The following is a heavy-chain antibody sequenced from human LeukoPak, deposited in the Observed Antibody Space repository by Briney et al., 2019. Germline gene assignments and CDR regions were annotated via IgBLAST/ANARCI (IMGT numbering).Heavy chain of an antibody. V-gene: IGHV1-2*02. CDR3: ARTWDPLNWFDP. D-gene: IGHD1-26*01. Sequence: ASVKVSCKASGYTFTGHYMHWVRQAPGQGPEWMAWINPNSGDTNYAQKFQGRVTMTRDTSIGTAYMELTSLRSDDTAVYYCARTWDPLNWFDPWGQGTLVTVSS. CDR1: GYTFTGHY. CDR2: INPNSGDT. J-gene: IGHJ5*02.